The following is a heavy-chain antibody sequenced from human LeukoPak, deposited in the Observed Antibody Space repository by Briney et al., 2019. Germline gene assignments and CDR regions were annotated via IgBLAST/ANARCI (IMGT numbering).Heavy chain of an antibody. CDR2: INHSGST. J-gene: IGHJ5*02. D-gene: IGHD2-8*01. CDR3: AREPPVVLMVYARRGWFDP. CDR1: GGSFSGYY. Sequence: SETLSLTCAVYGGSFSGYYWSWIRQPPGKGLEWIGEINHSGSTNYNPSLKSRVIISVDTSKNQFSLKLSSVTAADTAVYYCAREPPVVLMVYARRGWFDPWGQGTLVTVSS. V-gene: IGHV4-34*01.